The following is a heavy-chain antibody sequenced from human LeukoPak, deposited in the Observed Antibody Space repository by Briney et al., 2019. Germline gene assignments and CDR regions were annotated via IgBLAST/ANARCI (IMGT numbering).Heavy chain of an antibody. V-gene: IGHV4-34*01. CDR1: GGSFSGYY. D-gene: IGHD3-22*01. CDR2: INHSGST. Sequence: PSETLSLTCAVYGGSFSGYYWSWIRQPPGKGLEWIGEINHSGSTNYNPSLKSRVTISVDTSKSQFSLKLSSVTAADTAVYYCARVKGDSSAPDAFDIWGQGTMVTVSS. J-gene: IGHJ3*02. CDR3: ARVKGDSSAPDAFDI.